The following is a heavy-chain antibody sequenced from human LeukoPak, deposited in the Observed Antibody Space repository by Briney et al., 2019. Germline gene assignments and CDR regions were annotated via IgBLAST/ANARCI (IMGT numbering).Heavy chain of an antibody. Sequence: GESLQISCMGSRYSFTSYWIRGVRPIPAKGLAWMGIIYPGDSNTTYSPSFQGQVTISADKSISTAYLQWSSLKASDTAMYYCASTVYGDAFDIWGQGTMVTVSS. D-gene: IGHD2-8*01. CDR1: RYSFTSYW. CDR3: ASTVYGDAFDI. CDR2: IYPGDSNT. V-gene: IGHV5-51*01. J-gene: IGHJ3*02.